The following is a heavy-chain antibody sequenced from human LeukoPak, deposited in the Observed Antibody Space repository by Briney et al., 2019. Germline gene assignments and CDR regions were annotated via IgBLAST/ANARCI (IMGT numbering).Heavy chain of an antibody. CDR2: INHSGNT. CDR1: GGSFSGYY. D-gene: IGHD4-11*01. J-gene: IGHJ6*03. V-gene: IGHV4-34*01. CDR3: ARGSITVTDYYYYMDV. Sequence: SETLSLTCAVYGGSFSGYYWSWIRQPPGKGLEWIGEINHSGNTNYNPSLKSRVTISVDTSKNQFSLKLSSVTAPDTAVYYCARGSITVTDYYYYMDVWGKGTTVTVSS.